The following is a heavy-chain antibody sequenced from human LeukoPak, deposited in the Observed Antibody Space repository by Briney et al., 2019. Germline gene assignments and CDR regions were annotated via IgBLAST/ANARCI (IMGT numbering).Heavy chain of an antibody. CDR3: AKVLGYYYDSSGYTDY. J-gene: IGHJ4*02. D-gene: IGHD3-22*01. CDR2: ITSSSNYI. CDR1: GFTFSIYS. V-gene: IGHV3-21*04. Sequence: GGSLRLSCAASGFTFSIYSMNWVRQAPGKGLEWLSSITSSSNYIYYADSVKGRFTISRDNSKNTLYLQMNSLRAEDTAVYYCAKVLGYYYDSSGYTDYWGQGTLVTVSS.